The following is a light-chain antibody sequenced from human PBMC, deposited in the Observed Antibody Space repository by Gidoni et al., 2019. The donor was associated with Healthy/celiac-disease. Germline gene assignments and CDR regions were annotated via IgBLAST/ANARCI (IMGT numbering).Light chain of an antibody. J-gene: IGKJ3*01. CDR2: AAS. CDR1: PGINSY. CDR3: QQLNSYPLT. V-gene: IGKV1-9*01. Sequence: DLQLTQSPSFLSASVGDRVNIPCRDSPGINSYLTWYPQKPGKAPKLLIYAASTLQRGVPSMFCRSGSGTEFTLTISRLQPGDFATYYCQQLNSYPLTFGPGTKVDIK.